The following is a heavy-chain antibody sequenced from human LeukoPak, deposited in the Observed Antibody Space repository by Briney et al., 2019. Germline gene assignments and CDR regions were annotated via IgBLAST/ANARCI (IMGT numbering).Heavy chain of an antibody. J-gene: IGHJ3*02. Sequence: QPGGSLRLSCAASGFTFSSYAMSWVRQAPGKGLEWVSAISGSGGSTYYADSVKGRFTISRDNAKNSLYLQMNSLRAEDTAVYYCARSDYVWGSYRDAFDIWGQGTMVTVSS. CDR3: ARSDYVWGSYRDAFDI. CDR2: ISGSGGST. CDR1: GFTFSSYA. V-gene: IGHV3-23*01. D-gene: IGHD3-16*02.